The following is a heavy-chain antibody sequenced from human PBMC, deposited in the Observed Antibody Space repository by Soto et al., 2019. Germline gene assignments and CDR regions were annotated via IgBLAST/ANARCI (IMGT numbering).Heavy chain of an antibody. V-gene: IGHV4-38-2*01. CDR1: GYSISSSNW. CDR2: IYYSGST. CDR3: ARKLLWFGESIFYYYYGMDV. Sequence: SETLSLTCAVSGYSISSSNWWGWIRQPPGKGLEWIGGIYYSGSTYYNPSLKSRVTISVDTSKNQFSLKLSSVTAADTAVYYCARKLLWFGESIFYYYYGMDVWGQGTTVTVSS. D-gene: IGHD3-10*01. J-gene: IGHJ6*02.